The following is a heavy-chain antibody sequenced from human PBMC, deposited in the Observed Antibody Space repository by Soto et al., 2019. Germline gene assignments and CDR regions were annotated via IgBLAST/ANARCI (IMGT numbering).Heavy chain of an antibody. J-gene: IGHJ6*02. Sequence: QVQLVQSGAEVKKPGSSVKVSCKASGGTFSSYAISWVQQAPVQGLEWKGGIIPIFGTANYAQKFQGRVTITADESTSTAYMELSSLRSEDTAVYYCAERGCSSTSCYTDYYYYGMDVWGQGTTVTVSS. D-gene: IGHD2-2*02. V-gene: IGHV1-69*01. CDR1: GGTFSSYA. CDR2: IIPIFGTA. CDR3: AERGCSSTSCYTDYYYYGMDV.